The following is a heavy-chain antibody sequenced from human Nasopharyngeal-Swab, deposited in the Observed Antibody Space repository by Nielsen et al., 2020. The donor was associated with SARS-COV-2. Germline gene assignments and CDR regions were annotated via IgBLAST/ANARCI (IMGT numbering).Heavy chain of an antibody. CDR1: GGSFSGHY. J-gene: IGHJ4*02. Sequence: SETLSLTCAVYGGSFSGHYWNWIRQPPGKGLEWIGEINHSGSTNYNPSLKSRLTISVDTSKSQFSLKLSSVTAADTAVYYYARVMFDWSVRPFDYWGQGTLVTVSS. V-gene: IGHV4-34*01. CDR3: ARVMFDWSVRPFDY. CDR2: INHSGST. D-gene: IGHD3-9*01.